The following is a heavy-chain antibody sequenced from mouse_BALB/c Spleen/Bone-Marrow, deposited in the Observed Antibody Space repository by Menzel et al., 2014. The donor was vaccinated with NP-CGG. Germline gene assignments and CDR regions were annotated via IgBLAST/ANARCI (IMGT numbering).Heavy chain of an antibody. CDR2: INPYNGGT. J-gene: IGHJ2*01. V-gene: IGHV1-18*01. Sequence: VQVAESGPELVKPGASMKISCTASGYSFTGYTMNWVKQSHGKNLEWIGLINPYNGGTSYNQKFKGKATLTVDKSSSTAYMELLSLTSEDSAVYYCARGPFYGCYLDYWGQGTPLTVSS. CDR1: GYSFTGYT. CDR3: ARGPFYGCYLDY. D-gene: IGHD2-10*01.